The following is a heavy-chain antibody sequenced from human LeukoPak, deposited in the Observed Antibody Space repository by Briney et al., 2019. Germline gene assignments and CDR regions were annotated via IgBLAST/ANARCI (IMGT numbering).Heavy chain of an antibody. CDR3: ARAFDLPHW. V-gene: IGHV3-7*04. J-gene: IGHJ4*02. CDR2: IKEDGSEI. CDR1: GFAFSTYW. Sequence: GGSLRLSCAASGFAFSTYWMSWVRQAPGKGLEWVANIKEDGSEIYYVDSVKGRFTISRDNAKNSLYLQMNSLRAEDTAVYYCARAFDLPHWWGQGTLVTVSS. D-gene: IGHD3-9*01.